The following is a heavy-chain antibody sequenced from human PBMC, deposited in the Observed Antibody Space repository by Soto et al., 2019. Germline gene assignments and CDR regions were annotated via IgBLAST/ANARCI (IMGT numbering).Heavy chain of an antibody. CDR1: GGSISSNY. CDR2: VYNSGST. D-gene: IGHD3-10*01. CDR3: ARWSRYYYASDH. J-gene: IGHJ4*02. Sequence: PSEALSLTCTVSGGSISSNYWTWIRQPPGKGLEWIGYVYNSGSTNYNPSLKSRVTISVDKSKNQFSLKLSSVTAADTAVYYCARWSRYYYASDHWGQGTLVTVSS. V-gene: IGHV4-59*12.